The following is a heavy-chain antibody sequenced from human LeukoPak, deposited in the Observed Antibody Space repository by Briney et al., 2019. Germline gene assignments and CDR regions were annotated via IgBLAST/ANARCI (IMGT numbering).Heavy chain of an antibody. J-gene: IGHJ6*04. CDR3: ARGLSRGHSSGWYGGSSGMDV. V-gene: IGHV4-34*01. CDR1: GGSFSGYY. D-gene: IGHD6-19*01. CDR2: INHSGST. Sequence: RSSETLSPTCAVYGGSFSGYYWSWIRQPPGKGLEWIGEINHSGSTNYSPSLKSRATISVDTSKNQFSLKLSSVTAADTAVYYCARGLSRGHSSGWYGGSSGMDVWGKGTTVTVSS.